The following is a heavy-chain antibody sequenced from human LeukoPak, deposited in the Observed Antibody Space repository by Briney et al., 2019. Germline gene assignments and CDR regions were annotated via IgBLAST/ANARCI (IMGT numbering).Heavy chain of an antibody. CDR1: GFTFDDYA. V-gene: IGHV3-9*01. D-gene: IGHD5-12*01. Sequence: AGRSLRLSCAASGFTFDDYAMHWVRQAPGKGLEWVSGISWNSGSIGYADSVKGRFTISRDNAKNSLYLQMNSLRAEDTAVYYCAKDRRYSGYDYPSDVFDYWGQGTLVTVSS. J-gene: IGHJ4*02. CDR2: ISWNSGSI. CDR3: AKDRRYSGYDYPSDVFDY.